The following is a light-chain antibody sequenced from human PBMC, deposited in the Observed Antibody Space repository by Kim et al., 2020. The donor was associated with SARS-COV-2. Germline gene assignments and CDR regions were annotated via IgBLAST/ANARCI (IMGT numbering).Light chain of an antibody. Sequence: SPGERTALSCGASQSLSSGYLAWYQQRPSQAHRLLIYSASIRAIGIPDRFSGSGSETDFTLTISRLEPEDFAVYYCQDYGSSPLTFGGGTKVDIK. CDR1: QSLSSGY. J-gene: IGKJ4*01. CDR3: QDYGSSPLT. V-gene: IGKV3-20*01. CDR2: SAS.